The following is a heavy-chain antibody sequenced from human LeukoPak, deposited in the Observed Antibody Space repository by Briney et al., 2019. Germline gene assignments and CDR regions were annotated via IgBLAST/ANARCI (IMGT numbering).Heavy chain of an antibody. Sequence: VSVKVSCKASGYTFTSYGISWVRQAPGQGLEWMGWISAYNGNTNYAQKLQGRVTMTTDTSTSTAYMELRSLRSDDTAVYYCARDSPTSSPYYYDSRPYYYGMDVWGQGTTVTVSS. CDR3: ARDSPTSSPYYYDSRPYYYGMDV. J-gene: IGHJ6*02. CDR2: ISAYNGNT. V-gene: IGHV1-18*01. CDR1: GYTFTSYG. D-gene: IGHD3-22*01.